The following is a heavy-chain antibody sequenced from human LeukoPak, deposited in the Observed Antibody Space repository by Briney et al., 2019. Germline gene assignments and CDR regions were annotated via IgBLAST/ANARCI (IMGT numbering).Heavy chain of an antibody. D-gene: IGHD2-15*01. CDR1: GYTFTSYA. CDR3: AREFCSGGGCYYYGMDV. V-gene: IGHV1-3*01. J-gene: IGHJ6*02. CDR2: INAGNGNT. Sequence: ASVKVSCKASGYTFTSYAMHWVRQAPGQRLEWMGWINAGNGNTKYSQKFQGRVTITTDTSTSTAYLELRRLRSDDTAIYYCAREFCSGGGCYYYGMDVWGQGTTVTVS.